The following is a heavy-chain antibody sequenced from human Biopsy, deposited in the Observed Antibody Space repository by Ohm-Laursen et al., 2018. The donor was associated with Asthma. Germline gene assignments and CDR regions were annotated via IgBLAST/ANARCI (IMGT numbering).Heavy chain of an antibody. V-gene: IGHV3-23*01. J-gene: IGHJ4*02. D-gene: IGHD6-13*01. CDR3: AKDRSGTWYYFDY. Sequence: SLRLSCAASGFTFRAHAMSWVRQAPGKGLEWVSTISGNSGITYYADSVKGRFTISRDNSQNTLYLHMDSLSAEDTAVYYCAKDRSGTWYYFDYWGQGTLVTVSS. CDR2: ISGNSGIT. CDR1: GFTFRAHA.